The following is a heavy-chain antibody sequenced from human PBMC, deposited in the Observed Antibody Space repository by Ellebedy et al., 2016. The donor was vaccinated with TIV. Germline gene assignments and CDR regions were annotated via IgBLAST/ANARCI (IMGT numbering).Heavy chain of an antibody. CDR2: IYYSGSA. Sequence: MPSETLSLTCTVSGDSISSTSYNWGWIRQPPGKGLEWIGNIYYSGSANYNPSLESRVTISVDTSRNQFSLKLRSVTAADTGVYFCARQTRSSSGWFHFDFWGQGTLVTVSS. CDR1: GDSISSTSYN. J-gene: IGHJ4*02. V-gene: IGHV4-39*01. D-gene: IGHD6-19*01. CDR3: ARQTRSSSGWFHFDF.